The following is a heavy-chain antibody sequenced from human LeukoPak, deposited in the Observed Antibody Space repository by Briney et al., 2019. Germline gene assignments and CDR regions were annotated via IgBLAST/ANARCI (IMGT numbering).Heavy chain of an antibody. CDR1: GFTFSSYT. D-gene: IGHD1-1*01. CDR2: ISGSNSYI. J-gene: IGHJ4*02. CDR3: ARALTTLTYEGY. V-gene: IGHV3-21*01. Sequence: GGSLRLSCAASGFTFSSYTMHSIRQAPGKGLEWVSSISGSNSYIFYADSVKGRFTVSRDNAKDSLYLQMNSLRAEDTAVYYCARALTTLTYEGYWGQGTLVTVSS.